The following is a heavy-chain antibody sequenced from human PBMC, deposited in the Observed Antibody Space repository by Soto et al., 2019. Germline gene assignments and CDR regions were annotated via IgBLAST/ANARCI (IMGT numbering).Heavy chain of an antibody. CDR3: ARGVGYYDSSGYPLPFYYYYGMDV. D-gene: IGHD3-22*01. Sequence: SVKVSCKASGGTFSSYAISWVRQAPGQGLEWMGGIIPIFGTANYAQKFQGRVTITADKSTSTAYMELSSLRSEDTAGYYCARGVGYYDSSGYPLPFYYYYGMDVWGQGTTVTVSS. CDR1: GGTFSSYA. J-gene: IGHJ6*02. V-gene: IGHV1-69*06. CDR2: IIPIFGTA.